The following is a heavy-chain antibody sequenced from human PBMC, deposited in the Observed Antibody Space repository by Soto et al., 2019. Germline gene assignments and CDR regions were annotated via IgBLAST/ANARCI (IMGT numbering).Heavy chain of an antibody. J-gene: IGHJ6*02. CDR1: GYSFTSYW. CDR2: IYPGDSAT. CDR3: ARLPAQQLAHIYYYYYGMDV. Sequence: GASLKTSCKGSGYSFTSYWIGGVRQMPGKGLEWMGIIYPGDSATRYSPSFQGHATISADKSISTAYLQWSSLKASDTAMYYWARLPAQQLAHIYYYYYGMDVWGQGTTVTVSS. V-gene: IGHV5-51*01. D-gene: IGHD6-13*01.